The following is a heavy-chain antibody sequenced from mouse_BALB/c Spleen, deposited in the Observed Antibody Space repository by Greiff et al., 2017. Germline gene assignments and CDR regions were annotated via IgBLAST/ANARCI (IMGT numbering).Heavy chain of an antibody. CDR1: GFSLTSYG. D-gene: IGHD4-1*01. J-gene: IGHJ4*01. CDR2: IWAGGST. V-gene: IGHV2-9*02. CDR3: ARETETDYAMDY. Sequence: VQLVESGPGLVAPSQSLSITCTVSGFSLTSYGVHWVRQPPGKGLEWLGVIWAGGSTNYNSALMSRLSISKDNSKSQVFLKMNSLQTDDTAMYYCARETETDYAMDYWGQGTSVTVSS.